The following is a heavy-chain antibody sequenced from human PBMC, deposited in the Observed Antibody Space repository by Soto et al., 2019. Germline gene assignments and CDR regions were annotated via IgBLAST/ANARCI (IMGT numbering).Heavy chain of an antibody. J-gene: IGHJ5*02. CDR1: GYFFTKYA. D-gene: IGHD3-10*01. Sequence: QVQLVQSGAEVRKPGASVRVSCKASGYFFTKYAIHWLRQAPGQRLEWMGWINAGNGDTRYSQKFQGRVTFIRDTSTSAAYMDLSSLRSEDTAVYYCARRGTVVFTQDWFDPWGQGTLVTVSS. V-gene: IGHV1-3*01. CDR3: ARRGTVVFTQDWFDP. CDR2: INAGNGDT.